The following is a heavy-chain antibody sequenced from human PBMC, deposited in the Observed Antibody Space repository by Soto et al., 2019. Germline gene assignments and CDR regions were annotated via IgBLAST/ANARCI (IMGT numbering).Heavy chain of an antibody. V-gene: IGHV3-30*18. CDR1: GFTFSSYG. J-gene: IGHJ4*02. D-gene: IGHD1-26*01. CDR3: AKDRYSGTYPTAFDY. Sequence: GGSLRLSCAGSGFTFSSYGIHWVRQAPGKGLEWVALISYDGGNEKYTESVKDRFTISRDDSHNVAYLQMSSLRTEDTAMYYCAKDRYSGTYPTAFDYWGQGSLVTVSS. CDR2: ISYDGGNE.